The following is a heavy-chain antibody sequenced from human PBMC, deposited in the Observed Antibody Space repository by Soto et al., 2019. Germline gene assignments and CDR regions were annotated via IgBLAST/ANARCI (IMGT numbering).Heavy chain of an antibody. CDR2: ISYDGSNK. CDR1: GFTFSSYG. Sequence: GGSLRLSWAASGFTFSSYGMHWVRQAPGKGLEWVAVISYDGSNKYYADSVKGRFTISRDNSKNTLYLQMNSLRAEDKAVYYCAKSYCSGDCPISHAFDIWGQGTMVSVSS. D-gene: IGHD2-21*02. J-gene: IGHJ3*02. CDR3: AKSYCSGDCPISHAFDI. V-gene: IGHV3-30*18.